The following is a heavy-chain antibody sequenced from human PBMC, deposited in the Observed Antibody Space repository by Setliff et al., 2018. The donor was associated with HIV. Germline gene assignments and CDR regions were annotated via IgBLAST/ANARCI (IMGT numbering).Heavy chain of an antibody. D-gene: IGHD6-6*01. J-gene: IGHJ1*01. CDR1: GFTFTGYY. CDR3: ARDPAPSSSASYFQH. CDR2: INPSGGST. V-gene: IGHV1-46*01. Sequence: ASVKVSCKPSGFTFTGYYLHWVRQAPGQGLEWMGIINPSGGSTSYAQKFQGRVTMTRDTSTSTVYMELSSLRSEDTAVYYCARDPAPSSSASYFQHWGQGTPVTVSS.